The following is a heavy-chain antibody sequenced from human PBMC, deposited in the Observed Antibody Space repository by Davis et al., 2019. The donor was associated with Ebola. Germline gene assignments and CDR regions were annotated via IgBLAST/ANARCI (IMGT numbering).Heavy chain of an antibody. CDR3: AKDGREPLKGYYYGMDV. Sequence: GESLKISCAASGFTFSSYGMHWVRQAPGKGLEWVAVISYDGSNKYYADSVKGRFTISRDNSKNKLYLQMKSLRAEDTAVYYCAKDGREPLKGYYYGMDVWGKGTTVTVSS. V-gene: IGHV3-30*18. CDR2: ISYDGSNK. CDR1: GFTFSSYG. D-gene: IGHD1-14*01. J-gene: IGHJ6*04.